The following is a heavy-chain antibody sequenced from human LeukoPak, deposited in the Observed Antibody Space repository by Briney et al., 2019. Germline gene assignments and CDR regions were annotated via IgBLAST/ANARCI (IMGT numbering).Heavy chain of an antibody. J-gene: IGHJ4*02. CDR2: IYHSGST. Sequence: SETLSLTCTVSGYSISSGYYWGWIRQPPGKGLEWIGSIYHSGSTYYNPSLKSRVTISVDTSKNQFSLKLSSVTAADTAVYYCARGDPYLDYWGQGTLVTVSS. D-gene: IGHD2-21*01. CDR1: GYSISSGYY. CDR3: ARGDPYLDY. V-gene: IGHV4-38-2*02.